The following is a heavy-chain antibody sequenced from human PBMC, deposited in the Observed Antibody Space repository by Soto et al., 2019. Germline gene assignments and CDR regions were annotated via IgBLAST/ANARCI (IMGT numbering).Heavy chain of an antibody. CDR2: ISPYNDNT. CDR3: ELYDRRRGYFDY. J-gene: IGHJ4*02. D-gene: IGHD3-22*01. Sequence: QIQLVQSGAEVKKPGASVKVSCKASGYTFTSYGISWVRQAPGQGLEYMGWISPYNDNTHYAQNLQGRVTVTADTSTSKACMELRRLRSDDTAVYYCELYDRRRGYFDYWGQGTLVTVSS. CDR1: GYTFTSYG. V-gene: IGHV1-18*01.